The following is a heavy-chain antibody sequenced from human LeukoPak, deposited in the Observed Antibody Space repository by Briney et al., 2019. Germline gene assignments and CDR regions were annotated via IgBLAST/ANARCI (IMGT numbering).Heavy chain of an antibody. CDR1: GFTFSDYY. V-gene: IGHV3-11*04. CDR2: IGSSGSPI. CDR3: AREDDWNYEDY. Sequence: PGGSLRLSCAASGFTFSDYYMSWIRQAPGKGLEWISYIGSSGSPIYYADSVKGRFTISRDNAKNSLYLQMNSLRAEDTAIYFCAREDDWNYEDYWGQGTLVTVSS. J-gene: IGHJ4*02. D-gene: IGHD1-7*01.